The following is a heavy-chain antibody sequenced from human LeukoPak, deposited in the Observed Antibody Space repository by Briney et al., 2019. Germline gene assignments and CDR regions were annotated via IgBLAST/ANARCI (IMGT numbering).Heavy chain of an antibody. V-gene: IGHV3-48*01. D-gene: IGHD6-13*01. CDR3: AKRWAASIAAAGTFLGAVYYFDY. J-gene: IGHJ4*02. CDR2: ISSSSSTI. CDR1: GFTFSTYN. Sequence: GGSLRLSCAASGFTFSTYNMNWVRQAPGKGLEWVSYISSSSSTIVYADSVKGRFTTSRDNSKNTLYLQMNSMRAEDTAVYYCAKRWAASIAAAGTFLGAVYYFDYWGQGTLVTVSS.